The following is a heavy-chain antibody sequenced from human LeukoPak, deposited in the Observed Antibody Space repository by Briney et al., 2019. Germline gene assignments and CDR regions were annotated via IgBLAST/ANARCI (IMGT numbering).Heavy chain of an antibody. J-gene: IGHJ4*02. V-gene: IGHV3-9*01. CDR1: EFTFDDYA. CDR2: ISWNGGTI. D-gene: IGHD2-2*01. CDR3: AKEGSYCSSTSCYANY. Sequence: GGSLRLSCAASEFTFDDYALHWVRQAPGKGLEWVSGISWNGGTIGYADSVKGRFTISRDNAKNSLYLQMNSLRAEDTAVYYCAKEGSYCSSTSCYANYWGQGTLVTVSS.